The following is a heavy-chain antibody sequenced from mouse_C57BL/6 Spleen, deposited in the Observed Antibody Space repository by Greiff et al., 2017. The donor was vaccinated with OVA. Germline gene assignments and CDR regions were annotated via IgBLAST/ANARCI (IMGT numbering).Heavy chain of an antibody. D-gene: IGHD1-1*01. CDR1: GFTFSDYY. Sequence: EVQRVESEGGLVQPGSSMKLSCTASGFTFSDYYMAWVRQVPEKGLEWVANINYDGSSTYYLDSLKSRFIISRDNAKNILYLQMSSLKSEDTATYYCARIYYYGSSEAMDYWGQGTSVTVSS. CDR3: ARIYYYGSSEAMDY. J-gene: IGHJ4*01. V-gene: IGHV5-16*01. CDR2: INYDGSST.